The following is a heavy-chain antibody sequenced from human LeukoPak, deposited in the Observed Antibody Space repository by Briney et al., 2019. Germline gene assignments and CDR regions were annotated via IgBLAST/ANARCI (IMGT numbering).Heavy chain of an antibody. CDR3: ARRAVAGTFDY. J-gene: IGHJ4*02. D-gene: IGHD6-19*01. CDR2: IYYSGST. CDR1: GSSISSSSYY. Sequence: SETLSLTCTVSGSSISSSSYYWGWIRQPPGKGLEWIGSIYYSGSTYYNPSLKSRVTISVDTSKNQFSLKLSSVTAADTAVYYCARRAVAGTFDYWGQGTLVTVSS. V-gene: IGHV4-39*01.